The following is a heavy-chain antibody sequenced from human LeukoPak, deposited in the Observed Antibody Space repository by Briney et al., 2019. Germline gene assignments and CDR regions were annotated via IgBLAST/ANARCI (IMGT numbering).Heavy chain of an antibody. Sequence: ASLKVSCKASGYIFTSYGLSWVRQAPGQGLEWMGWISANNGHTHYAQKFQGRLTITRDMSTRTVDMELRSLRSDDTAVYYCARDMRHYRYYESDEYYFNFEYWGQGTLVTVSS. CDR1: GYIFTSYG. D-gene: IGHD3-22*01. V-gene: IGHV1-18*01. CDR3: ARDMRHYRYYESDEYYFNFEY. CDR2: ISANNGHT. J-gene: IGHJ4*02.